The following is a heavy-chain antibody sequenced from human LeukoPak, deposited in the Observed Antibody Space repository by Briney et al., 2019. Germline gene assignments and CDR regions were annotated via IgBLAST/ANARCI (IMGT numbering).Heavy chain of an antibody. CDR3: ARVPYGGNLPFDY. CDR1: GGSISSHY. CDR2: IYYSGST. J-gene: IGHJ4*02. V-gene: IGHV4-59*11. Sequence: PSETLSLTCTVSGGSISSHYWSWIRQPPGKGLEWIGYIYYSGSTNYNPSLKSRVTISVDTSKNQFSLKLSSVTAADTAVYHCARVPYGGNLPFDYWGQGTLVTVSS. D-gene: IGHD4-23*01.